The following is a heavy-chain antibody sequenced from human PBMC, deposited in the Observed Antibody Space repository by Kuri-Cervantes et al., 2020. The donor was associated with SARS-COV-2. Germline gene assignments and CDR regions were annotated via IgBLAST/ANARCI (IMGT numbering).Heavy chain of an antibody. V-gene: IGHV3-15*01. J-gene: IGHJ4*02. CDR3: AKEERTAFDY. CDR2: IKSKTDGGTT. CDR1: GFTFSNAW. Sequence: GESLKISCAASGFTFSNAWMSWVRQAPGKGLEWVGRIKSKTDGGTTDYAAPVKGRFTISRDDSKNTLYLQMNSLRAEDTAVYYCAKEERTAFDYWGQGTLVTVSS.